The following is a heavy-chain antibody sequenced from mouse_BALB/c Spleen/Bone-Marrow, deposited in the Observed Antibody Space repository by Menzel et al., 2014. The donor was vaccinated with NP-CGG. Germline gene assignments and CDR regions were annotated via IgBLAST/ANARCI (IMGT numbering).Heavy chain of an antibody. CDR1: GYAFTNYL. V-gene: IGHV1-54*01. J-gene: IGHJ4*01. Sequence: VQGVESGAELVRPGTSVKVSCKASGYAFTNYLIEWVKRRPGQGLEWIGVINPGSGGTNYNEKFKGKATLTADKSSSTAYMQLSSLTSDDSAVYFCAREKGKDAMDYWGQGTSVTVSS. CDR3: AREKGKDAMDY. D-gene: IGHD2-1*01. CDR2: INPGSGGT.